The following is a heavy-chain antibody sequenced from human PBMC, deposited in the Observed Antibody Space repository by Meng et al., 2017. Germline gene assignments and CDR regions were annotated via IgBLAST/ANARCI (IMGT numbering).Heavy chain of an antibody. V-gene: IGHV3-30*01. J-gene: IGHJ4*02. CDR1: GFTFSSYA. D-gene: IGHD3-10*01. CDR2: ISYDGSNN. CDR3: ASMGY. Sequence: QVQLVESGGDGVQPGRSLRLSCAASGFTFSSYAMHWVRQAPGKGLEWVAVISYDGSNNYYADSVKGRFTISRDNSKNTLYLQMNSLRAEDTAVYYCASMGYWGQGTLVTVSS.